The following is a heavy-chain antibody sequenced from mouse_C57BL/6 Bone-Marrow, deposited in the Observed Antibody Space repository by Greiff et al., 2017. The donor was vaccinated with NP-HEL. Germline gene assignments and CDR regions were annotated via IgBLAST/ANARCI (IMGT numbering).Heavy chain of an antibody. V-gene: IGHV1-75*01. CDR2: IFPGSGST. CDR1: GYTFTDYY. J-gene: IGHJ2*01. CDR3: ARSITTALATKDYFDY. Sequence: QVQLQQSGPELVKPGASVKISCKASGYTFTDYYINWVKQRPGQGLEWIGWIFPGSGSTYYNEKFKGKATLTVDKSSSTAYMLLSSLTSEDSAVYFCARSITTALATKDYFDYWGQGTTLTVSS. D-gene: IGHD1-1*01.